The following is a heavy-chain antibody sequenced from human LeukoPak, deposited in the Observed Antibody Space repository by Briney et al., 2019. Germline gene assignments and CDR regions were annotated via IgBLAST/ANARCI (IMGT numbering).Heavy chain of an antibody. J-gene: IGHJ4*02. V-gene: IGHV3-23*01. Sequence: PGGSLRLSCAASGFTFSSYAMSWVRQAPGKGLEWVSAISGSGGSTYYADSVKGRFTISRDNSKNTLHLQMNSLRAEDTAVYYCAKDLYYYDSSGYSLTIFDYWGQGTLVTVSS. D-gene: IGHD3-22*01. CDR3: AKDLYYYDSSGYSLTIFDY. CDR2: ISGSGGST. CDR1: GFTFSSYA.